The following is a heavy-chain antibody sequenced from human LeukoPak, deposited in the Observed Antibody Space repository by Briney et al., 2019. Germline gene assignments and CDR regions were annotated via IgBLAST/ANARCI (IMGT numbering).Heavy chain of an antibody. D-gene: IGHD5/OR15-5a*01. Sequence: GGSLRLSCAASGFTFSSYWMSWVRQAPGKGLEWVANIKQDGSEKYYVDSVKGRFTISRDNARNSLYLQMNSLRAEDTAVYYCASNPSTIGGAFDYWGQGTLVTVSS. CDR1: GFTFSSYW. J-gene: IGHJ4*02. CDR2: IKQDGSEK. V-gene: IGHV3-7*01. CDR3: ASNPSTIGGAFDY.